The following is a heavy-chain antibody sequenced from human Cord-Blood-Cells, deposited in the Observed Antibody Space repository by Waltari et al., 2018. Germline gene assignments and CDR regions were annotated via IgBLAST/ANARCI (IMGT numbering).Heavy chain of an antibody. D-gene: IGHD3-10*01. CDR2: SVPSFGTA. CDR3: ARGPLLYNGSGSYYFDY. V-gene: IGHV1-69*12. Sequence: QVQLVQSGAEVKKPGSSVKVSCKASGGTFSSYAISWVRQAPGQGLEWMGGSVPSFGTANYGQKFQGRVTITADESTSTAYMELSSLRSEDTAVYYCARGPLLYNGSGSYYFDYWGQGTLVTVSS. CDR1: GGTFSSYA. J-gene: IGHJ4*02.